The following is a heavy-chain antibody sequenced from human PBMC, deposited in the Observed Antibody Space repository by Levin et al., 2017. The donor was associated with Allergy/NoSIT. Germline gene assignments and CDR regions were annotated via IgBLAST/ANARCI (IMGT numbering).Heavy chain of an antibody. Sequence: LSLTCAASGFTFSNYGMHWVRQAPGQGLGWVALISSGGSKNFYSDSVKGRFTISRDNSKNTLYLQMSSLRPEDTAVYYCAKEEEAAIGAPLDVWGQGTTVTVSS. CDR3: AKEEEAAIGAPLDV. CDR1: GFTFSNYG. V-gene: IGHV3-30*18. CDR2: ISSGGSKN. D-gene: IGHD3-16*01. J-gene: IGHJ6*02.